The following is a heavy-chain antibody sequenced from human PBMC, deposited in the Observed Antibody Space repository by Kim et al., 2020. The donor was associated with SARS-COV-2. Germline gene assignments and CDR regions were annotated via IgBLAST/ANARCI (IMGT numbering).Heavy chain of an antibody. Sequence: SVKVSCKASGGTFSSYAISWVRQAPGQGLEWMGGIIPIFGTANYAQKFQGRVTITADESTSTAYMELSSLRSEDTAVYYCARALHYYGSGTYYSADAFDIWGQGTMVTVSS. V-gene: IGHV1-69*13. CDR3: ARALHYYGSGTYYSADAFDI. CDR1: GGTFSSYA. D-gene: IGHD3-10*01. CDR2: IIPIFGTA. J-gene: IGHJ3*02.